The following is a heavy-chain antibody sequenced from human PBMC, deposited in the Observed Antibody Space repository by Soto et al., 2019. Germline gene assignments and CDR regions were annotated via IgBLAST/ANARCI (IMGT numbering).Heavy chain of an antibody. V-gene: IGHV1-69*06. CDR1: GGTFSSYA. CDR2: IIPIFGTA. Sequence: SVKVSCKASGGTFSSYAISWVRQAPGQGFEWMGGIIPIFGTANYAQKFQGRVTITADKSTSTAYMELSSLRSEDTAVYYCARDGVSGTTDYYYGMDVWGQGTTVTVSS. CDR3: ARDGVSGTTDYYYGMDV. J-gene: IGHJ6*02. D-gene: IGHD1-1*01.